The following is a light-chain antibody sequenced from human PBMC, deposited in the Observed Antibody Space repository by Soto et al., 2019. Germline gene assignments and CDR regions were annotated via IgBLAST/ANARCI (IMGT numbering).Light chain of an antibody. V-gene: IGLV2-14*01. J-gene: IGLJ1*01. CDR2: DVS. Sequence: QAALTQPASVSGSPGQSITISCTGTSSDVGGYNYVSWYQQHPGKAPKLMIYDVSNRPSGVSNRFSGSKSGNTASLTISGLQAEDEADYYCSSYTSSSTPDVFGTGTKLNAL. CDR1: SSDVGGYNY. CDR3: SSYTSSSTPDV.